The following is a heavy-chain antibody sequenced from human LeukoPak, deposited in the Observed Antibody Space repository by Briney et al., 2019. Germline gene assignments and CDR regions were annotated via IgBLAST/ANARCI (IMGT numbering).Heavy chain of an antibody. J-gene: IGHJ4*02. D-gene: IGHD3-16*01. V-gene: IGHV3-7*01. CDR1: GFTFSRYW. CDR2: IKQDGSEK. Sequence: GGSLRLSCAASGFTFSRYWMSWVRQAPGKGLEWVANIKQDGSEKYYVDSVKGRFTISRDNAKNSLYLQMNSLRAEDTAVYYCARWGRQLFYFDSWGQGTLVTVSS. CDR3: ARWGRQLFYFDS.